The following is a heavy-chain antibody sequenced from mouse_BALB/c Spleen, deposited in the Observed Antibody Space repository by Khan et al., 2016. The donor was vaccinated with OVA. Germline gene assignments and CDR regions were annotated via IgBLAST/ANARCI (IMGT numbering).Heavy chain of an antibody. CDR3: VKQNYGTLYAMDY. CDR2: IWGDGST. Sequence: VQLQESGPGLVAPSQSLSITCTVSGFSLTSYGVNWVRQPPGKGLEWLGVIWGDGSTNYHSALISRLSISKANSKRQVFLKLNNLQADDTATYYCVKQNYGTLYAMDYWGQGTAVTVFS. V-gene: IGHV2-3*01. D-gene: IGHD2-1*01. CDR1: GFSLTSYG. J-gene: IGHJ4*01.